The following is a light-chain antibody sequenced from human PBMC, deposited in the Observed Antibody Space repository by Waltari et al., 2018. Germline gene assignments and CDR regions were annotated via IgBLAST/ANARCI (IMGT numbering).Light chain of an antibody. J-gene: IGKJ2*01. Sequence: DIQMTQSPSSLSASLGERVTITCRASQSITSFLNWYQQIPGKAPKLLIYAASSLQSGVPSRFSGSGSGTDFTLTISCLQPEDFATYYCQQSSITPYTFGQGTKLAIK. CDR1: QSITSF. CDR2: AAS. CDR3: QQSSITPYT. V-gene: IGKV1-39*01.